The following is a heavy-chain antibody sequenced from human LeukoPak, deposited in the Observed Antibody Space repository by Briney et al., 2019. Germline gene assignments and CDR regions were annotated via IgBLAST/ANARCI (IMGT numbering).Heavy chain of an antibody. CDR2: INPNSGGT. Sequence: ASVKVSCKASGYTFTGYYMHWVRQAPGQGLEWMGWINPNSGGTNYAQKFQGRVTMTRGTSISTAYMELSRLRSDDTAVYYCATGYYYGSGSYLNDAFDIWGQGTMVTVSS. CDR1: GYTFTGYY. J-gene: IGHJ3*02. D-gene: IGHD3-10*01. V-gene: IGHV1-2*02. CDR3: ATGYYYGSGSYLNDAFDI.